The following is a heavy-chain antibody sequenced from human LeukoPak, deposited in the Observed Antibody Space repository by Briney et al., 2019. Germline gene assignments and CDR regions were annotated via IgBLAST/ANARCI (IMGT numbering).Heavy chain of an antibody. V-gene: IGHV3-13*01. Sequence: GGSLRLSCAASGFTFSSFDMHWVRQPTGQGLEWVSTIGTASDTYYPGSVEGRFTLSRDNAKNSLYFQMNSLTAGDTAVYYCARGPPRGKYYYMDVWGKGTTVTVSS. CDR1: GFTFSSFD. D-gene: IGHD1-1*01. CDR2: IGTASDT. J-gene: IGHJ6*03. CDR3: ARGPPRGKYYYMDV.